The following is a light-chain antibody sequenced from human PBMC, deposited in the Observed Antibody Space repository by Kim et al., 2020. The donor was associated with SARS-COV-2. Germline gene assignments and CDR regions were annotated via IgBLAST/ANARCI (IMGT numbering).Light chain of an antibody. J-gene: IGLJ1*01. CDR3: QVWDSSTYV. CDR2: RDT. V-gene: IGLV3-9*01. CDR1: NIGRKN. Sequence: LALGQTARITCAGNNIGRKNVHWYQQKPGQAPVVVIYRDTDRPSGIPERFSASNSGNTATLTISRAQAGDEADYYCQVWDSSTYVFGTGTKVTVL.